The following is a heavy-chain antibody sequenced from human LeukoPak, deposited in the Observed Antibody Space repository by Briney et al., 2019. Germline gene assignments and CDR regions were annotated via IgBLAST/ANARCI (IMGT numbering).Heavy chain of an antibody. CDR3: AREDSKRYCTSTSCRGFDV. V-gene: IGHV4-4*07. CDR2: IYTSGST. Sequence: SETLSLTCTVSGGSISSYFWSWIRQPAGKGLEWIGRIYTSGSTDNNPSLKSRVTMSVDTSKNQFSLRLISVTAADTAVYYCAREDSKRYCTSTSCRGFDVWGKGTTVTVSS. CDR1: GGSISSYF. J-gene: IGHJ6*04. D-gene: IGHD2-2*01.